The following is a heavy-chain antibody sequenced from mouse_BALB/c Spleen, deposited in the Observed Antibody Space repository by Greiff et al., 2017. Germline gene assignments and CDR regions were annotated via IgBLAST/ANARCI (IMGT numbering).Heavy chain of an antibody. J-gene: IGHJ4*01. CDR1: GFTFSSYA. D-gene: IGHD2-3*01. CDR2: ISSGGSYT. Sequence: EVHLVESGGGLVKPGGSLKLSCAASGFTFSSYAMSWVRQTPEKRLEWVATISSGGSYTYYPDSVKGRFTISRDNAKNTLYLQMSSLRSEDTAMYYCASLDGTTALYAMDYWGQGTSVTVSS. V-gene: IGHV5-9-3*01. CDR3: ASLDGTTALYAMDY.